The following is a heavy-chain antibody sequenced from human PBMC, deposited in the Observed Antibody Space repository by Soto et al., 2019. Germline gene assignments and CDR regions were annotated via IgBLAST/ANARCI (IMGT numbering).Heavy chain of an antibody. J-gene: IGHJ5*02. CDR1: GGSISSYY. D-gene: IGHD5-12*01. CDR2: IYYSGST. CDR3: ARDTGRYSGYDFLGWFDP. V-gene: IGHV4-59*01. Sequence: SETLSLTCTVSGGSISSYYWSWIRQPPGKGLEWIGYIYYSGSTNYNPSLKSRVTISVDTSKNQFSLKLSSVTAADTAVYYCARDTGRYSGYDFLGWFDPWGQGTLVTVSS.